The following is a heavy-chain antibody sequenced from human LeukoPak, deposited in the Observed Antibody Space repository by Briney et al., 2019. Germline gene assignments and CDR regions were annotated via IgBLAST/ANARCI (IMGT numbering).Heavy chain of an antibody. CDR1: GFTFSSYV. J-gene: IGHJ5*02. Sequence: GGSLRLSCAASGFTFSSYVMKWARQAPGKGLEWVSYISATGATIYYADSVKGRFTIARDDAKNSLYLQMNSLRVEDTAVYYCARRRGGWFDPWGQGTLVTVSS. CDR2: ISATGATI. CDR3: ARRRGGWFDP. V-gene: IGHV3-48*03. D-gene: IGHD3-10*01.